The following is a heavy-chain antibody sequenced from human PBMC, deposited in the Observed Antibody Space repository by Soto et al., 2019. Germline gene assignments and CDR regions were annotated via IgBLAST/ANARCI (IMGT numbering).Heavy chain of an antibody. V-gene: IGHV1-2*04. CDR3: ARERVAYYYYYGMDV. D-gene: IGHD3-3*01. Sequence: ASVKVSCEACVYTFNGNYMHWVRQEHGQGLEWMGWINPNSGGTNYAQKFQGWVTMTRDTSISTAYMGLSRLRSDDTAVYYCARERVAYYYYYGMDVWGQGTTVTVSS. CDR2: INPNSGGT. CDR1: VYTFNGNY. J-gene: IGHJ6*02.